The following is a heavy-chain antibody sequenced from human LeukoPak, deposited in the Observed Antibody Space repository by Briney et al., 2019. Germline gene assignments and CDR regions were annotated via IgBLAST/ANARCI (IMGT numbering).Heavy chain of an antibody. V-gene: IGHV3-23*01. D-gene: IGHD6-13*01. J-gene: IGHJ6*03. CDR1: GFTFSSYG. Sequence: GGSLRLSCAASGFTFSSYGMSWVRQAPGKGLEWVSAISGSGGSTYYADSVKGRFTISRDNSKNTLYLQMNSLRAEDTAVYYCAKDRVGRSSSWYYYYYYMDVWGKGTTVTVSS. CDR2: ISGSGGST. CDR3: AKDRVGRSSSWYYYYYYMDV.